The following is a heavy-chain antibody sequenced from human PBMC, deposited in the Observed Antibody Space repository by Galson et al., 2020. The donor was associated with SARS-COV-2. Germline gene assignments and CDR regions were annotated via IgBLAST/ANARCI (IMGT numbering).Heavy chain of an antibody. D-gene: IGHD3-3*01. V-gene: IGHV3-30*04. CDR3: ARDGTYYNVWTTYYSQYYYYSMDV. CDR2: ISHDGSND. CDR1: GFTFRSYA. Sequence: GGSLRLSCATSGFTFRSYAMHWVRRAPGKGLEWVAVISHDGSNDYYADSVKGRFIISRDNSKNTLYLQMNSLRAEDTAAFYCARDGTYYNVWTTYYSQYYYYSMDVWGQGTPVTVS. J-gene: IGHJ6*02.